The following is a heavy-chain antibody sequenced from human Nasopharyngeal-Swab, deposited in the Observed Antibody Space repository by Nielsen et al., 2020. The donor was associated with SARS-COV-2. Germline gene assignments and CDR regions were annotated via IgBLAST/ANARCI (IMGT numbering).Heavy chain of an antibody. J-gene: IGHJ4*02. CDR2: MYHDGRT. CDR3: ARDGGDYYDSSGYYPPFDY. D-gene: IGHD3-22*01. Sequence: IRQPPGKGLEWVSVMYHDGRTYYTDSVKGRFTISRDNSKNTLYLQMNSLRAEDTAVYYCARDGGDYYDSSGYYPPFDYWGQGTLVTVSS. V-gene: IGHV3-53*01.